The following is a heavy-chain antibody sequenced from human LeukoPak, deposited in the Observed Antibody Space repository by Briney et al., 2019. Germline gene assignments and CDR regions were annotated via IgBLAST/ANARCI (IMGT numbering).Heavy chain of an antibody. Sequence: KTSETLSLTCTVSGGSISSSSYYWGWIRQPPGKGLEWIGSIYYSGSTYYNPSLKSRVTISVDTSKNQFSLKLSSVTAADTAVYYCARDIVVVVAATHWFDPWGQGTLVTVSS. V-gene: IGHV4-39*07. CDR2: IYYSGST. D-gene: IGHD2-15*01. CDR1: GGSISSSSYY. J-gene: IGHJ5*02. CDR3: ARDIVVVVAATHWFDP.